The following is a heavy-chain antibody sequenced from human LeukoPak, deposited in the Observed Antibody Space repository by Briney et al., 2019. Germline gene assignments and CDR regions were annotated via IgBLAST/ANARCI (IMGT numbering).Heavy chain of an antibody. J-gene: IGHJ4*02. D-gene: IGHD6-13*01. Sequence: GESLKISCKGSGYSFTSYWIGWVRQMPGKGLEWVGIIYPGDSDTRYSPSFQGQVTISADKSISTAYLQWSSLKASDTAMYYCARDIAAAGTGFDYWGQGTLVTVSS. V-gene: IGHV5-51*01. CDR3: ARDIAAAGTGFDY. CDR2: IYPGDSDT. CDR1: GYSFTSYW.